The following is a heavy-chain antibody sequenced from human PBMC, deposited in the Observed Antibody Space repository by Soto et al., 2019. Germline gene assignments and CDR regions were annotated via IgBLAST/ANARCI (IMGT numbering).Heavy chain of an antibody. CDR3: ASTSIAARPDYCYGMDV. V-gene: IGHV5-10-1*01. D-gene: IGHD6-6*01. Sequence: GESLKISCKGSGYSFTSYWISWVRQMPGKGLEWMGRIDPSDSYTNYSPSFQGHVTISADKSISTAYLQWSSLKASDTAMYYCASTSIAARPDYCYGMDVWGQGTTVTVSS. CDR2: IDPSDSYT. J-gene: IGHJ6*02. CDR1: GYSFTSYW.